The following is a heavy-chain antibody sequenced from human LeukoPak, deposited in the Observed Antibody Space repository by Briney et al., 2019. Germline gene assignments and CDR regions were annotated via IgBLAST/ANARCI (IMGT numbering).Heavy chain of an antibody. J-gene: IGHJ5*02. CDR2: INPSGGST. Sequence: ASVKVSCKASGYTFTSYYMHWVRQAPGQGLEWMGIINPSGGSTSYAQKFQGRVTMTRDMSTSTVYMELSSLRSEDTAVYYCARGLWFGELSNWFDPWGQGTLVTVSS. CDR1: GYTFTSYY. D-gene: IGHD3-10*01. CDR3: ARGLWFGELSNWFDP. V-gene: IGHV1-46*01.